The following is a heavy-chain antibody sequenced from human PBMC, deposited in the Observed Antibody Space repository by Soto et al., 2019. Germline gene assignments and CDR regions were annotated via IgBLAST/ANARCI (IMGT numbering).Heavy chain of an antibody. CDR2: IYPGDSDT. V-gene: IGHV5-51*01. CDR3: AGYSGGAYYYDISGYYTWYFDL. Sequence: PGESLKISCQGSGYSSTTYWIGWVRQMPGKGLEWMGIIYPGDSDTRYSPSFQGQVTISADKSISTAYLQWSSLKASDTAMYYCAGYSGGAYYYDISGYYTWYFDLWGRGTLVTVSA. D-gene: IGHD3-22*01. J-gene: IGHJ2*01. CDR1: GYSSTTYW.